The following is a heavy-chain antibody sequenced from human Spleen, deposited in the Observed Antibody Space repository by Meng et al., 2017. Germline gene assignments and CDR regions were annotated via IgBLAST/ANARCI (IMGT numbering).Heavy chain of an antibody. CDR3: ARGPTTMARDFDY. CDR1: GGSFSDYY. Sequence: QVQLQRWGAGLLKPSETLSLTCVVSGGSFSDYYWSWIRQPPGKGLEWIGEINHSGSTNYNPSLESRATISVDTSQNNLSLKLSSVTAADSAVYYCARGPTTMARDFDYWGQGTLVTVSS. J-gene: IGHJ4*02. D-gene: IGHD4-11*01. V-gene: IGHV4-34*01. CDR2: INHSGST.